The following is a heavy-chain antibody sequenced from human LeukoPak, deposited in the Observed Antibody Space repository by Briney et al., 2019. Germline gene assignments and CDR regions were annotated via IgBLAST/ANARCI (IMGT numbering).Heavy chain of an antibody. CDR2: IRYDGSNK. Sequence: PGGSLRLSCAASGFTFSSYGMHWVRQAPGKGLEWVAFIRYDGSNKYYADSVKGRFTISRDNSKNTLYLQMNSLRAEDTAVYYCARDAPVATWRYYYYYMDVWGKGTTVTISS. D-gene: IGHD5-12*01. J-gene: IGHJ6*03. V-gene: IGHV3-30*02. CDR1: GFTFSSYG. CDR3: ARDAPVATWRYYYYYMDV.